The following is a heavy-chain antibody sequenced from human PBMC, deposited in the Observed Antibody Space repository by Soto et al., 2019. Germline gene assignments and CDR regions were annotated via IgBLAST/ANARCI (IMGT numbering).Heavy chain of an antibody. CDR3: ARDLTMVRGVIITYYGMDA. CDR1: GGSISSGDYY. Sequence: PSETLSLTCTVSGGSISSGDYYWSWIRQPPGKGLEWIGYIYYSGSTNYNPSLKSRVTISVDTSKNQFSLKLSSVTAADTAVYYCARDLTMVRGVIITYYGMDAWGQGTTVTVSS. V-gene: IGHV4-61*08. D-gene: IGHD3-10*01. J-gene: IGHJ6*02. CDR2: IYYSGST.